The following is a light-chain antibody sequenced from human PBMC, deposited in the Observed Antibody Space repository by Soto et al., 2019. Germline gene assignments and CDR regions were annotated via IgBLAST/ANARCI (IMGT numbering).Light chain of an antibody. CDR3: TSYTSTDTLVV. V-gene: IGLV2-14*03. CDR1: SSDIGDYNY. CDR2: EVE. Sequence: HSALTQPASVSASPGQSITISCTGTSSDIGDYNYVSWYQQRPGEAPKLILYEVENRPSGISDRFSGSKSGNTASLTISGFRTEDEADYYCTSYTSTDTLVVFGGGTKLTVL. J-gene: IGLJ2*01.